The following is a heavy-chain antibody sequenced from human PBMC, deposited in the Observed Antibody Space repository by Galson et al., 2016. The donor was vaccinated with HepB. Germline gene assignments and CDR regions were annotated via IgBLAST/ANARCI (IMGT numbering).Heavy chain of an antibody. J-gene: IGHJ6*02. CDR1: GFTFSDFA. Sequence: SLRLSCAASGFTFSDFAMSWFRQAPGKGLEWVSAIGSSGVTTYHADSVKGRFSISRDNSKSTLYMQMNGLRAEDTAVYYCAINGGNYTQWFRSYYGMDVWGQGTTVTVSS. CDR3: AINGGNYTQWFRSYYGMDV. D-gene: IGHD4-23*01. CDR2: IGSSGVTT. V-gene: IGHV3-23*01.